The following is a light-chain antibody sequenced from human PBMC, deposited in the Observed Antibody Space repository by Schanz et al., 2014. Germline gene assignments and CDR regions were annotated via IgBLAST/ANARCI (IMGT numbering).Light chain of an antibody. CDR2: WAS. J-gene: IGKJ1*01. CDR1: QSVLYTSDNKNY. Sequence: DIVMTQSPDSLAVSLGERATINCKSSQSVLYTSDNKNYLAWYQHKPGQPPKLLISWASTRESGVPDRFSGSGSGTDFTLTISSLQAEDVAVYYCQQYFDTVWTFGQGTKVEVK. V-gene: IGKV4-1*01. CDR3: QQYFDTVWT.